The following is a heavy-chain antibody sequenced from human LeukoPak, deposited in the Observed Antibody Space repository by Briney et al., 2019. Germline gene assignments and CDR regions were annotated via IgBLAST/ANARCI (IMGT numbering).Heavy chain of an antibody. CDR1: GGSISSYY. D-gene: IGHD7-27*01. J-gene: IGHJ4*02. V-gene: IGHV4-4*07. CDR3: ARVPTPNWEIDY. CDR2: IYTSGST. Sequence: SETLSLTCTVSGGSISSYYWSWIRQPAGKGLEWIGRIYTSGSTNYNPSLKSRVTISVDTSKNQFSLKLSSVTAADTAVYYCARVPTPNWEIDYWGQGTLVTVSS.